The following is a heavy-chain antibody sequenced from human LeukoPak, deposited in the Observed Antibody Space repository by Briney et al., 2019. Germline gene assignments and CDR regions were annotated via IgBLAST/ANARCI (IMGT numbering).Heavy chain of an antibody. CDR2: INPNSGGT. V-gene: IGHV1-2*02. CDR3: ARAPYGDYEEFDY. D-gene: IGHD4-17*01. J-gene: IGHJ4*02. Sequence: ASVKVSCKASGYTFSGYYIHWVRQAPGQGLEWMGWINPNSGGTNSAQKFQGRVTMTRDTSISTAYLELSRLISDDTAVYYCARAPYGDYEEFDYWGQGTLVTVSS. CDR1: GYTFSGYY.